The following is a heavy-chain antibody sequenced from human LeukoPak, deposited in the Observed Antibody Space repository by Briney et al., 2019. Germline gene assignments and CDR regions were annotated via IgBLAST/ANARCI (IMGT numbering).Heavy chain of an antibody. V-gene: IGHV1-69*05. D-gene: IGHD1-26*01. CDR3: ARDLDSGSYYGAFDI. CDR1: GGTFSSYA. J-gene: IGHJ3*02. Sequence: SVKVSCKASGGTFSSYAISWVRQAPGQGLEWMGGIIPIFGTANYAQKLQGRVTMTTDTSTSTAYMELRSLRSDDTAVYYCARDLDSGSYYGAFDIWGQGTMVTVSS. CDR2: IIPIFGTA.